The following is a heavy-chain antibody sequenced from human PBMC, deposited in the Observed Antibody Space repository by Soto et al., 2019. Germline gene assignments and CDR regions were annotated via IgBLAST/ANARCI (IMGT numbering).Heavy chain of an antibody. V-gene: IGHV1-3*01. D-gene: IGHD3-22*01. J-gene: IGHJ4*02. CDR3: ERGDYYDINDC. CDR2: INAVNGNT. CDR1: GYTFTNYA. Sequence: QVQLVQSGAEVKKPGASVKVSCKASGYTFTNYAIHWVRQAPGQRLEWMGWINAVNGNTKYSQKFQGRVTITKDTSAGTADMELSSLRSEDTAVYCCERGDYYDINDCWGQGTLVTVSP.